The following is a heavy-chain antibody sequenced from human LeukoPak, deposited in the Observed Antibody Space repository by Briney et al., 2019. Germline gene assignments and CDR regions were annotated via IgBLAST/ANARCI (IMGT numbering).Heavy chain of an antibody. CDR1: GFTFSDYG. D-gene: IGHD2-2*01. CDR3: ANVNAMSTGY. V-gene: IGHV3-30*18. CDR2: ISYDGSNK. J-gene: IGHJ4*02. Sequence: GGSLRLSCGASGFTFSDYGMHWVRQAPGKGLEWVAVISYDGSNKYYADSVKGRFTISRDNSKNTLYLQMNSLRAEDTAVYYCANVNAMSTGYWGQGTLVTVSS.